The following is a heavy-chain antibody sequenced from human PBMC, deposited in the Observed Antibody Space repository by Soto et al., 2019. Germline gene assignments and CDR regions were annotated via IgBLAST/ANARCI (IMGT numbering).Heavy chain of an antibody. Sequence: QITLKESGPTLVKPTQTLTLTCTFSGFSLSTSGVGVGWIRQPPGKALEWLALIYWDDDKRYSPSLKSRLTITKDTSRNQVVLTMTNMDPVDTATYYCAHRRITMRAFDIWGQGTMVTVSS. CDR2: IYWDDDK. D-gene: IGHD3-10*01. CDR3: AHRRITMRAFDI. J-gene: IGHJ3*02. CDR1: GFSLSTSGVG. V-gene: IGHV2-5*02.